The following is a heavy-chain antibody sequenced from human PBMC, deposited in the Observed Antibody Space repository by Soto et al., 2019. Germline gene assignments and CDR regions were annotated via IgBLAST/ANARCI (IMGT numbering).Heavy chain of an antibody. D-gene: IGHD2-2*02. Sequence: PGGSLRLSCAASGFTVSSNYMSWVRQAPGKGLEWVSVIYSGGSTYYADSVKGRLTMSKDNSKDTLYRQRNCLRAEDTAVYSCVRNTQETPDRAYDIWGQGTMVPVS. J-gene: IGHJ3*02. CDR1: GFTVSSNY. V-gene: IGHV3-53*01. CDR3: VRNTQETPDRAYDI. CDR2: IYSGGST.